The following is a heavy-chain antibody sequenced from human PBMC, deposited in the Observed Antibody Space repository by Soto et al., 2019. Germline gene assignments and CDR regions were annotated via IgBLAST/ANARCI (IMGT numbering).Heavy chain of an antibody. CDR1: GGSFSGYY. Sequence: QVQLQQWGAGLLKPSETLSLTCAVYGGSFSGYYWSWIRQPPGKGLEWIGEINHSGSTNYNPSIKSRVTISVDTSKNQFSLKLSSVTAADKAVYYCARVGVVAATYFDYWGQGTLVTVSS. CDR3: ARVGVVAATYFDY. J-gene: IGHJ4*02. CDR2: INHSGST. V-gene: IGHV4-34*01. D-gene: IGHD2-15*01.